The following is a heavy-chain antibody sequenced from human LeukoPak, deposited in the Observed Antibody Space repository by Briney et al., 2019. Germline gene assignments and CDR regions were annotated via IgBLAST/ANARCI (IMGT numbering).Heavy chain of an antibody. Sequence: SVKVSCKASGYTFTNFGISWVRQAPGQGLEWMGRIIPILGIANYAQKFQGRVTITADKSTSTAYMELSSLRSEDTAVYYCARDGIAVAGSPHNWFDPWGQGTLVTVSS. CDR2: IIPILGIA. V-gene: IGHV1-69*04. J-gene: IGHJ5*02. CDR1: GYTFTNFG. D-gene: IGHD6-19*01. CDR3: ARDGIAVAGSPHNWFDP.